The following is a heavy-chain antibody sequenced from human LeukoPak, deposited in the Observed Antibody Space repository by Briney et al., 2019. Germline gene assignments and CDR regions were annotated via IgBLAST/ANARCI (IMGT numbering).Heavy chain of an antibody. J-gene: IGHJ6*02. Sequence: ASVTVSCKASGYTFTGYYMHWVRQAPGQGLEWMGRINPNSGGTNYAQKFQGRVTITRDTSISTAYMELSRLRSDHTAVYYCAREKVRQSGMDVLGQGTTVTVSS. V-gene: IGHV1-2*06. CDR1: GYTFTGYY. D-gene: IGHD2-2*01. CDR3: AREKVRQSGMDV. CDR2: INPNSGGT.